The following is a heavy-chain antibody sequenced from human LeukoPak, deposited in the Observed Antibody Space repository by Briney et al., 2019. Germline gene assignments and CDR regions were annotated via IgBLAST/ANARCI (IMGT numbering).Heavy chain of an antibody. CDR2: IYSGGST. Sequence: PGGSLRLSCAASGFTVSSNYMSWVRQAPGKGLEWVSVIYSGGSTSYADSVKGRFTISRDNSKNTLYLQMNSLRAEDTAVYHCARDGGSYLQPTDYWGQGTLVTVSS. CDR3: ARDGGSYLQPTDY. D-gene: IGHD1-26*01. CDR1: GFTVSSNY. J-gene: IGHJ4*02. V-gene: IGHV3-53*01.